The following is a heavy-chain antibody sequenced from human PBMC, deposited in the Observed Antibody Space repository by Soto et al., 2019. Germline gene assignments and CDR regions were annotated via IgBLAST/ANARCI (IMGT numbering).Heavy chain of an antibody. V-gene: IGHV3-33*01. CDR3: AREGIAHSPFDY. CDR1: GFTFSSYG. Sequence: QVQLVESGGGVVQPGRSLRLSCAASGFTFSSYGMHWVRQAPGKGLEWVAVIWYDGSNKYYADSVKGRFTISRDNSKNTLYLQMNSLRVEDTAVYYCAREGIAHSPFDYWGQGTLVTVSS. D-gene: IGHD2-15*01. J-gene: IGHJ4*02. CDR2: IWYDGSNK.